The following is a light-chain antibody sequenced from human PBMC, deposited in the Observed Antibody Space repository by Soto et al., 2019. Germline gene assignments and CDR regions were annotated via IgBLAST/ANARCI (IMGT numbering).Light chain of an antibody. CDR2: EVN. CDR3: SSYAGTNNVL. CDR1: SSDVGGYNY. V-gene: IGLV2-8*01. J-gene: IGLJ2*01. Sequence: QSALTQPPSASGSPGQSVTISCTGTSSDVGGYNYVSWYQQHPGNAPKLMIYEVNKRPSGVPDRFSGSKSGNTASLTVSGLQAEDEADYYCSSYAGTNNVLFGGGTKLTVL.